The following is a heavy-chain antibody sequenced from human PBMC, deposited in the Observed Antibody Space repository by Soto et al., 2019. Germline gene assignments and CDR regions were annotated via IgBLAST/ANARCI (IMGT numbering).Heavy chain of an antibody. D-gene: IGHD3-10*01. Sequence: EVHLVESGGGLVKPGGSLRLSCAASGFTFSTYTMNWVRQAPGKGLEWVSSISSNSNYIYYADSVKGRFTISRDNAKNSLYLQMNSLGVEDTAVYYCARGYGSGDYWGQGTLVTVSS. J-gene: IGHJ4*02. CDR1: GFTFSTYT. CDR3: ARGYGSGDY. V-gene: IGHV3-21*01. CDR2: ISSNSNYI.